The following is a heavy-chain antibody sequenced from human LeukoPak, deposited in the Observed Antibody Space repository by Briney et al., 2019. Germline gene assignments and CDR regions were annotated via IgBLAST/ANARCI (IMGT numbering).Heavy chain of an antibody. J-gene: IGHJ4*02. CDR3: ARGQHSGSYGDFDY. CDR1: GFTSSSYA. D-gene: IGHD1-26*01. Sequence: GGSLRLSCAASGFTSSSYAMHWVRQAPGKGLEWVAVISYDGSNKYYADSVRGRFTISRDNSKNTLYLQMNSLRAEDTAVYYCARGQHSGSYGDFDYWGQGTLVTVSS. V-gene: IGHV3-30-3*01. CDR2: ISYDGSNK.